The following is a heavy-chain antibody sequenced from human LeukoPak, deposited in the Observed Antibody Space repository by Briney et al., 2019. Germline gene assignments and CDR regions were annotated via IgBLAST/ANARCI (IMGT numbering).Heavy chain of an antibody. CDR3: ARHRAYSSSSPFDY. Sequence: SETLSLTCSVSGGSISSLYWSWIRQPPGKGLEWIGYIYYTGSTNYNPSLKSRVTMFVDMSKNQFSLRLSPVTAADTAVYYCARHRAYSSSSPFDYWGHGTLVTVSS. V-gene: IGHV4-59*08. CDR2: IYYTGST. CDR1: GGSISSLY. J-gene: IGHJ4*01. D-gene: IGHD6-6*01.